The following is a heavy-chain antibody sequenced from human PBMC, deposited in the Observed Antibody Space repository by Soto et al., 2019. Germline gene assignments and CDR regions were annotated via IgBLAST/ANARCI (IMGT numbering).Heavy chain of an antibody. D-gene: IGHD3-3*01. CDR3: ARESRFLEWLSLNWFDP. Sequence: PGGSLILSCAASGFTFSSYSMNWVRQAPGKELEWVSYISSSSSTIYYADSEKGRFTISRDNAKNSLYLQMNSLRDEDTAVYYCARESRFLEWLSLNWFDPWGQGTLVTVSS. CDR1: GFTFSSYS. CDR2: ISSSSSTI. J-gene: IGHJ5*02. V-gene: IGHV3-48*02.